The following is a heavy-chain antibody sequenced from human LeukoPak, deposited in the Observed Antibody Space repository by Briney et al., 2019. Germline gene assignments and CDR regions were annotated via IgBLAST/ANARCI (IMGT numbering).Heavy chain of an antibody. CDR2: ISSDGVNK. J-gene: IGHJ4*02. CDR3: AKGQNYYDGSGYYSTDY. D-gene: IGHD3-22*01. CDR1: GFXFSSFG. V-gene: IGHV3-30*18. Sequence: PGGSLRLSCAASGFXFSSFGMHWVRQAPGKGLEWVAVISSDGVNKYSADSVKGRFTISRDNSKNTLYLQMNSLRAADTAVYYCAKGQNYYDGSGYYSTDYWGQGTPVTVSS.